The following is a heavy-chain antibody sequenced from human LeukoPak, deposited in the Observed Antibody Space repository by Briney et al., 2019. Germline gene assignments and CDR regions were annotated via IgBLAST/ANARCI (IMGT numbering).Heavy chain of an antibody. CDR3: ATYRQVLLPFES. J-gene: IGHJ4*02. CDR2: ISGSGGTT. D-gene: IGHD2-8*02. Sequence: GGSLRLSCAASGFTFSSYAMSWVRQAPGKGLEWVSVISGSGGTTYYADSVKGRFTISRDNSKNTLCLQMNSLRAEDTAIYYCATYRQVLLPFESWGQGTLVTVSS. V-gene: IGHV3-23*01. CDR1: GFTFSSYA.